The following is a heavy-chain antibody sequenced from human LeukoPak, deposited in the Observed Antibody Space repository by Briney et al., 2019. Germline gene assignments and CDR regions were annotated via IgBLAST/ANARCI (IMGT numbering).Heavy chain of an antibody. Sequence: SETLSLTCTVSGGSISSGGYYWSWIRQHPGEGLEWTGYIYYSGSTYYNPSLKSRVTISVDTSKNQFSLKLSSVTAADTAVYYCARGGDSSGYYPQHNYNWFDPWGQGTLVTVSS. D-gene: IGHD3-22*01. CDR2: IYYSGST. V-gene: IGHV4-31*03. CDR1: GGSISSGGYY. J-gene: IGHJ5*02. CDR3: ARGGDSSGYYPQHNYNWFDP.